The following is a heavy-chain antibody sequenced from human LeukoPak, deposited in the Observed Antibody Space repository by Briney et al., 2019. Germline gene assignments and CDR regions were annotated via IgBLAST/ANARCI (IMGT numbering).Heavy chain of an antibody. D-gene: IGHD3-10*01. Sequence: KPSETLSLTCTVFGDSISNYYWSWIRQPPGKGLESIGYINYSGSTNYNPFLKSRVTISVDTSKNQFSLKLSSVTAADTAVYYCARASKVRGEPYFDYWGQGTLVTVSS. CDR1: GDSISNYY. J-gene: IGHJ4*02. CDR3: ARASKVRGEPYFDY. CDR2: INYSGST. V-gene: IGHV4-59*01.